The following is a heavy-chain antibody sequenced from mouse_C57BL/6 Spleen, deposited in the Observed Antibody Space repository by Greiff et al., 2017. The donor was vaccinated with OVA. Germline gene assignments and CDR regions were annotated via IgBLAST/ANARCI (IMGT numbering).Heavy chain of an antibody. J-gene: IGHJ1*03. CDR1: GFTFSDFY. CDR2: SRNKANDYTT. Sequence: EVQVVESGGGLVQSGRSLRLSCATSGFTFSDFYMEWVRQAPGKGLEWIAASRNKANDYTTEYSASVKGRFIVSRDTSQSILYLQMNALRAEDTAIYYCARDASDYDGYFDVWGTGTTVTVSS. D-gene: IGHD2-4*01. V-gene: IGHV7-1*01. CDR3: ARDASDYDGYFDV.